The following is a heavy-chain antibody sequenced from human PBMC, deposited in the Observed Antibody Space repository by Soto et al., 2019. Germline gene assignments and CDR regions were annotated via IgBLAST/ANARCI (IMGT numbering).Heavy chain of an antibody. J-gene: IGHJ3*02. CDR3: ARQDYDYVWGSYRYNAFDI. V-gene: IGHV5-51*01. Sequence: GESLKISCKGSGYSFTSYWIGWVRQMPGKGLEWMGIIYPGDSDTRYSPSFQGQVTISADKSISTAYLQWSSLKASDTAMYYCARQDYDYVWGSYRYNAFDIWGQGTTAPVSS. CDR1: GYSFTSYW. CDR2: IYPGDSDT. D-gene: IGHD3-16*02.